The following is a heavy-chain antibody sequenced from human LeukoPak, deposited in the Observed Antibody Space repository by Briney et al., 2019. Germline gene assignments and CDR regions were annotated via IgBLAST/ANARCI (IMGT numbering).Heavy chain of an antibody. CDR2: ISGSGGST. J-gene: IGHJ4*02. CDR1: GFTFSSYA. CDR3: ARDSANVDTAMAPDY. Sequence: GGSLRLSCAASGFTFSSYAMSWVRQAPGKGLEWVSAISGSGGSTYYADSVKGRFTISRDNAKNSLYLQMNSLRAEDTAVYYCARDSANVDTAMAPDYWGQGTLVTVSS. D-gene: IGHD5-18*01. V-gene: IGHV3-23*01.